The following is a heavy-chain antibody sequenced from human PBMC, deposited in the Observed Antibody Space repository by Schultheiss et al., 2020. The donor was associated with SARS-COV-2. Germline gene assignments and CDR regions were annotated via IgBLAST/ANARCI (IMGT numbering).Heavy chain of an antibody. CDR3: ARDSGSLDAFDI. Sequence: SETLSLTCSVSGDSINNYYWSWIRQSAGKGLEWIGRIHTSGSTNYNPSLRSRVTISVDRSKNQFSLKLSSVTAADTAVYYCARDSGSLDAFDIWGQGTMVTVSS. J-gene: IGHJ3*02. D-gene: IGHD3-10*01. CDR2: IHTSGST. V-gene: IGHV4-4*07. CDR1: GDSINNYY.